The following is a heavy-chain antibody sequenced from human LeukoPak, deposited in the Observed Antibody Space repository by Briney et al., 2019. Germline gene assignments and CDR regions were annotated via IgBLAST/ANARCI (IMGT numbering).Heavy chain of an antibody. Sequence: GASVKVSCKASGYTFTGYYMHWVRQAPGQGLEWMGWINPNSGGTNYAQKFQDRITITADTSTGTAYLHLSSLTSEDTAIYYCTRVNLRGSQYNWFDPWGQGTLVTVSS. J-gene: IGHJ5*02. CDR1: GYTFTGYY. CDR2: INPNSGGT. V-gene: IGHV1-2*02. D-gene: IGHD1-26*01. CDR3: TRVNLRGSQYNWFDP.